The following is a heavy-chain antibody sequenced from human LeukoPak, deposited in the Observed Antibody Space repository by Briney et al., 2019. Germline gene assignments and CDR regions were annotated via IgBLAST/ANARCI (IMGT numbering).Heavy chain of an antibody. J-gene: IGHJ4*02. CDR3: AREMYYYDSSGYPFDY. CDR2: IIPIFGTA. Sequence: ASVTVSFKASGGTFSSYAISWVRQAPGQGLEWMGGIIPIFGTANYAQKFQGRVTITADESTSTAYMELSSLRSEDTAVYYCAREMYYYDSSGYPFDYWGQGTLVTVSS. D-gene: IGHD3-22*01. V-gene: IGHV1-69*13. CDR1: GGTFSSYA.